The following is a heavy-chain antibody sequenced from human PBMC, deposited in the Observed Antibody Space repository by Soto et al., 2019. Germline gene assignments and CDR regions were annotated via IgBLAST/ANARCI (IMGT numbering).Heavy chain of an antibody. D-gene: IGHD3-10*01. CDR1: GYTFTSYG. Sequence: GASVKVSCKASGYTFTSYGISWVRQAPGQGLEWMGWISAYNGNTNYAQKLQGRVTMTTDTSTSTAYMELRSLRSDDTAVYYCARRYSGSGSYPNWIDPWGQGTLVTVSS. CDR2: ISAYNGNT. CDR3: ARRYSGSGSYPNWIDP. J-gene: IGHJ5*02. V-gene: IGHV1-18*01.